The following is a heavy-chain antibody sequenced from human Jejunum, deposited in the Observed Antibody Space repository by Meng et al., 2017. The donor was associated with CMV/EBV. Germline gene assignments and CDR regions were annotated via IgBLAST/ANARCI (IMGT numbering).Heavy chain of an antibody. CDR3: ARGIGHASNNSYDY. V-gene: IGHV4-59*11. J-gene: IGHJ4*02. CDR2: VYYSGSA. CDR1: GGSIRSHY. Sequence: SGGSIRSHYWSWIRQPPGKGLEWMGYVYYSGSATYSPSLRSRITISVDTSKNQVSLNLRSVTAADTAMYFCARGIGHASNNSYDYWGQGTLVTVSS. D-gene: IGHD1-1*01.